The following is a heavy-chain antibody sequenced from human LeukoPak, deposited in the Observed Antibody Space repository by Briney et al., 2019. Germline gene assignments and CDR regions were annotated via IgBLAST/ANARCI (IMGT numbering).Heavy chain of an antibody. CDR2: INHSGST. V-gene: IGHV4-34*01. CDR1: GGPFSGYY. D-gene: IGHD5-18*01. Sequence: PSETLSLTCAVYGGPFSGYYWSWIRQPPGKGLEWIGEINHSGSTNYNPSLKSRVTISVDTSKNQFSLKLSSVTAADTAVYYCARGRGYSYVLKTRRYGMDVWGQGTTVTVSS. J-gene: IGHJ6*02. CDR3: ARGRGYSYVLKTRRYGMDV.